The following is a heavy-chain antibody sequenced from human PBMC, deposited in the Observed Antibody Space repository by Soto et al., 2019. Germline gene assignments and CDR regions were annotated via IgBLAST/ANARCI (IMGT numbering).Heavy chain of an antibody. V-gene: IGHV1-69*13. J-gene: IGHJ4*02. Sequence: GASVKVSCKASGGTFSSYAISWVRQAPGQGLEWMGGIIPIFGTANYAQKFQGRVTITADESTSTAYMELSSLRSEDTAVYYCAGRIAAAGTFRFDYWGQGILVTVAS. CDR3: AGRIAAAGTFRFDY. CDR2: IIPIFGTA. CDR1: GGTFSSYA. D-gene: IGHD6-13*01.